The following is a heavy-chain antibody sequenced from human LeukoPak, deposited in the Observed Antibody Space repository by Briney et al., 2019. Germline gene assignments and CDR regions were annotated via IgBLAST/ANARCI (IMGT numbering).Heavy chain of an antibody. CDR1: GGSFSGYY. V-gene: IGHV4-34*01. J-gene: IGHJ4*02. Sequence: SETLSLTCAVYGGSFSGYYWSWIRQPPGKGLEWIAEINHSGSTNYNPSLKSRVTISVDTSKNQFSLKLSSVTAADTAVYYCARDKASLLWFGNLLYFDYWGQGTLVTVSS. CDR3: ARDKASLLWFGNLLYFDY. D-gene: IGHD3-10*01. CDR2: INHSGST.